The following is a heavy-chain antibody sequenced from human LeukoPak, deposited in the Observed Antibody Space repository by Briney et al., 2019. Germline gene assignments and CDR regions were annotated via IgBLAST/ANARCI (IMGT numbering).Heavy chain of an antibody. Sequence: ASVKVSCKASGYTFTSYGISWVRQAPGQGLEWMGWISAYNGNTNYAQKLQGRVTMTTDTSTSTAYMELRSLRSDDTAVYYCAGYCSSTSCPGPFRYWFDPWGQGTLVTVSS. CDR3: AGYCSSTSCPGPFRYWFDP. CDR1: GYTFTSYG. CDR2: ISAYNGNT. V-gene: IGHV1-18*01. J-gene: IGHJ5*02. D-gene: IGHD2-2*01.